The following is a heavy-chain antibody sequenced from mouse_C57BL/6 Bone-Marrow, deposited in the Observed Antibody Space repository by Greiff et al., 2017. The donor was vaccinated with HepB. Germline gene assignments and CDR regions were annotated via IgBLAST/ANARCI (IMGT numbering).Heavy chain of an antibody. J-gene: IGHJ1*03. CDR1: GYTFTGYW. Sequence: QVQLQQSGAELMKPGASVKLSCKATGYTFTGYWIEWVKQRPGHGLEWIGEILPGSGSSNYNEKFKGKATFTADTSSNTAYMQLSSLTTEDSAIYYCASHTTVVAHWYFDVWGTGTTVTVSS. V-gene: IGHV1-9*01. D-gene: IGHD1-1*01. CDR3: ASHTTVVAHWYFDV. CDR2: ILPGSGSS.